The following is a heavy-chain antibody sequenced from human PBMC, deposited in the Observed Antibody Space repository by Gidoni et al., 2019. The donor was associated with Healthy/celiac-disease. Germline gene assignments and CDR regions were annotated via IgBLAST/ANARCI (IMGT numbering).Heavy chain of an antibody. CDR3: ARDKLWWLEPDAFDI. Sequence: EWVSYISSSGSTIYYADSVKGRFTISRDNAKNSLYLQMNSLRAEDTAVYYCARDKLWWLEPDAFDIWGQGTMVTVSS. D-gene: IGHD2-21*01. J-gene: IGHJ3*02. CDR2: ISSSGSTI. V-gene: IGHV3-48*03.